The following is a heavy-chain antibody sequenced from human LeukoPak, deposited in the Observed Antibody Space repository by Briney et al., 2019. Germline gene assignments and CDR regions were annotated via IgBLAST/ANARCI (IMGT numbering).Heavy chain of an antibody. D-gene: IGHD2/OR15-2a*01. J-gene: IGHJ6*03. Sequence: PSETLSLTCGVYGGSLSDYYWSWIRQPPGKGLEWIGEINHSGSTNYNPSLKSRVTISEDTSKNQFSLKVNSVTAADTAEYYCACSAQYSYYYYMDVWGKGTTVTVSS. CDR3: ACSAQYSYYYYMDV. CDR1: GGSLSDYY. CDR2: INHSGST. V-gene: IGHV4-34*01.